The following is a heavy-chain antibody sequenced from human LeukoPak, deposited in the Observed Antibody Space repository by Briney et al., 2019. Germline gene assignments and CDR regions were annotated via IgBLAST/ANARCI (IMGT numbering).Heavy chain of an antibody. CDR3: ARHESGDYYGSGSYDY. V-gene: IGHV4-39*01. CDR1: GGSISSCSYY. CDR2: IYYSGST. Sequence: SETLSLTCTVSGGSISSCSYYWGWIRQPPGKGLEWIGSIYYSGSTYYNPSLKSRVTISVDTSKNQFSLRLSSVTAADTAVYYCARHESGDYYGSGSYDYWGQGTLVTVSS. D-gene: IGHD3-10*01. J-gene: IGHJ4*02.